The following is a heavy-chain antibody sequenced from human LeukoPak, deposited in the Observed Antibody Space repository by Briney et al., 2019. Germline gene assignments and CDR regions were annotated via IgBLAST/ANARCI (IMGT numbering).Heavy chain of an antibody. J-gene: IGHJ4*02. V-gene: IGHV4-31*03. CDR2: IYYSGST. D-gene: IGHD6-13*01. Sequence: PSETLSLTCTVSGGSISSGGYYWSWIRQHPGKGLEWIGYIYYSGSTYYNPSLKSRVTISVDTSKNQFSLKLSSVTAADTAVYYRAKAIAAAGTLPYYFDYWGQGTLVTVSS. CDR1: GGSISSGGYY. CDR3: AKAIAAAGTLPYYFDY.